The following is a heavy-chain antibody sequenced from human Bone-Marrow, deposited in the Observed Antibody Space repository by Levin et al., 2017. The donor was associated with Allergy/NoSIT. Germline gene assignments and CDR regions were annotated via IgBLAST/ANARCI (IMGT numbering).Heavy chain of an antibody. Sequence: GESLKISCKVSGYSLTELSMHWVRQSPGKGLVWMGRCNSENGETIYAQDFQGRVTMTVDPSTDTAYLDLSSLRSEDTAIYFCATDMNHGRYGFDYWGQGTLVTVSP. CDR1: GYSLTELS. CDR2: CNSENGET. D-gene: IGHD1-26*01. J-gene: IGHJ4*02. CDR3: ATDMNHGRYGFDY. V-gene: IGHV1-24*01.